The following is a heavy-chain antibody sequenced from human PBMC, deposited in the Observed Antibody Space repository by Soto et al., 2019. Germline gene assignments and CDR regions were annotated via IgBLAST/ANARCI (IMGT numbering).Heavy chain of an antibody. D-gene: IGHD2-15*01. CDR3: AHRPSYCSGGSCYSGFDY. V-gene: IGHV2-5*02. Sequence: QITLKESGPTLVKPTQTLTLTCTFSGFSLSTSGVGVGWIRQPPGKALEWLALIYWDDDKRYSPSLKSRLTTTNNTSKNQVVLTMTNMDPADTATYYCAHRPSYCSGGSCYSGFDYWGQGTLVTVSS. J-gene: IGHJ4*02. CDR2: IYWDDDK. CDR1: GFSLSTSGVG.